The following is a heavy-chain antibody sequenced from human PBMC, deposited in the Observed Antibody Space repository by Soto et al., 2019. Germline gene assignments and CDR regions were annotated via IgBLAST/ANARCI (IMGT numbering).Heavy chain of an antibody. Sequence: PGGSLRLSCAASGFSFSSYAMHWVRQAPGKGLEWVAVISYDGSNKYYADSVKGRFTISRDNSKNTLYLQMNSLRAEDTAVYYCARSPSYGDPPSYFDYWGQGTLLTVSS. CDR1: GFSFSSYA. J-gene: IGHJ4*02. CDR2: ISYDGSNK. D-gene: IGHD4-17*01. V-gene: IGHV3-30-3*01. CDR3: ARSPSYGDPPSYFDY.